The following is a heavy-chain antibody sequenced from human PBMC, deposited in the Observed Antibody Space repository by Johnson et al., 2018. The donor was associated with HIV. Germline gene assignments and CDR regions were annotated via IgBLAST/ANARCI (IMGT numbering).Heavy chain of an antibody. CDR1: GFTFDDDG. CDR2: ISWDGGST. D-gene: IGHD4-17*01. Sequence: VQLVESGGGVVRPGGSLRLSCAASGFTFDDDGMSWVRQVPGKGLEWVSLISWDGGSTYYADSVKGRFTISRDNSKNSLYLQMNSLRTEDTALYYCAKGGTVTTDAFDIWGQGTMVTISS. V-gene: IGHV3-43*02. CDR3: AKGGTVTTDAFDI. J-gene: IGHJ3*02.